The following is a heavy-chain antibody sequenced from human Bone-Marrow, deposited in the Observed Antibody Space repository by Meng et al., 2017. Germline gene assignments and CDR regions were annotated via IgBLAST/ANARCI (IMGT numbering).Heavy chain of an antibody. CDR2: INHSGST. V-gene: IGHV4-34*01. CDR1: GGSISSYY. CDR3: ARVSVGH. J-gene: IGHJ4*02. Sequence: SETLSLTCTVSGGSISSYYWSWIRQPPGKGLEWIGEINHSGSTNYNPSLKSRVTISVDTSKNQFSLKLSSVTAADTAVYYCARVSVGHWGQGTLVTVSS.